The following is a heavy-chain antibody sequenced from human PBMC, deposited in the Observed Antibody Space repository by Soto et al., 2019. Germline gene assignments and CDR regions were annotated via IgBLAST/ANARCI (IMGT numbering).Heavy chain of an antibody. V-gene: IGHV4-31*03. J-gene: IGHJ5*02. CDR2: IYYSGST. D-gene: IGHD2-15*01. CDR3: ARSHPPVVVAATHNWFDP. Sequence: SETLSLTCTVSGGSISSGGYYWSWIRQHPGKGLEWIGYIYYSGSTYYNPSLKSRVTISVDTSKNQFSLKLSSVTAADTAVYYCARSHPPVVVAATHNWFDPWGQGTLVTVSS. CDR1: GGSISSGGYY.